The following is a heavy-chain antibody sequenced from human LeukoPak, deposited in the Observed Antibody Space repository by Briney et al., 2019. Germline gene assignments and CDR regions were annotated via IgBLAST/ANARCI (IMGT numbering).Heavy chain of an antibody. V-gene: IGHV1-46*01. CDR2: INPSGGST. Sequence: ASVKVSCKASGYTFTSYYMHWVRQAPGQGLEWMGIINPSGGSTSYAQKFQGRVTITADESTSTAYMELSSLRSEDTAVYYCAREGLMMGYCSSTSCYAFDYWGQGTLVTVSS. CDR3: AREGLMMGYCSSTSCYAFDY. D-gene: IGHD2-2*01. CDR1: GYTFTSYY. J-gene: IGHJ4*02.